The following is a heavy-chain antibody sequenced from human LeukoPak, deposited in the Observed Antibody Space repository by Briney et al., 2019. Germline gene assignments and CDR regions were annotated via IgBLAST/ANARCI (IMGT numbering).Heavy chain of an antibody. CDR2: ISAYNGNT. J-gene: IGHJ5*02. CDR1: GYTFTSYG. CDR3: ARDWDYYYDSSGTEFNWFDP. D-gene: IGHD3-22*01. V-gene: IGHV1-18*01. Sequence: ASVKVSCKASGYTFTSYGISWVRQAPGQGPEWMGWISAYNGNTNYAQKLQGRVTMTTDTSTSTAYMELRSLRSDDTAVYYCARDWDYYYDSSGTEFNWFDPWGQGTLVTVSS.